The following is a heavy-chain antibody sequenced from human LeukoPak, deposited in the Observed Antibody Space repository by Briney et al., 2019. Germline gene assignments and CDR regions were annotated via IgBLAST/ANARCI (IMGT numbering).Heavy chain of an antibody. CDR3: SRQASDYFYYYMDV. CDR2: IYYSGTT. J-gene: IGHJ6*03. V-gene: IGHV4-39*01. CDR1: GGSISTSNYY. Sequence: PSETLSLTCPVSGGSISTSNYYWGWIRQPPGKGLEWIGTIYYSGTTYYNPSLESRVTISEDTSKNQFSLMLRSVTAADTAVYFCSRQASDYFYYYMDVWGKGTTVTVSS.